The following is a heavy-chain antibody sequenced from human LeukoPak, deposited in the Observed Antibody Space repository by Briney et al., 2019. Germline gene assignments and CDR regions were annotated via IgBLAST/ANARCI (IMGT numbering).Heavy chain of an antibody. CDR2: INPNSGGT. V-gene: IGHV1-2*02. CDR1: GYTFTGYY. Sequence: ASVKVSCKASGYTFTGYYMHWVRQAPGQGLEWMGWINPNSGGTNYAQKFQGRVTMTRDTSISTAYMELSRLRSDDTAVYYCARDQRYYDILTGHLTGRPEGYYYGMDVWGQGTTVTVSS. CDR3: ARDQRYYDILTGHLTGRPEGYYYGMDV. D-gene: IGHD3-9*01. J-gene: IGHJ6*02.